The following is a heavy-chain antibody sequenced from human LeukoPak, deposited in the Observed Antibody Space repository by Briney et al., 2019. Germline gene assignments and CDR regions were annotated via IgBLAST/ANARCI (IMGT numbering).Heavy chain of an antibody. Sequence: GGSLRLSCEASAFTFSDRSMHWVRQAPGKGLEWVAAIAYDATDKYYADSVKGRFTISKDNSKNTLYLQLSSLRFEDTAVYYCARVGGGNYHPLDYWGQGTLVTVSS. CDR3: ARVGGGNYHPLDY. D-gene: IGHD4-23*01. CDR2: IAYDATDK. V-gene: IGHV3-30-3*01. J-gene: IGHJ4*02. CDR1: AFTFSDRS.